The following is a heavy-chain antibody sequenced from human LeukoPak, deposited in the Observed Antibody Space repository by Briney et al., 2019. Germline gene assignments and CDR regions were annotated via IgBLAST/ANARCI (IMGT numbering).Heavy chain of an antibody. D-gene: IGHD3-22*01. CDR3: ARDSPLYYYDSSGYSVLDY. J-gene: IGHJ4*02. Sequence: ASVKVPCKASGYTFTSYGISWVRQAPGQGLEWMGWISAYNGNTNYAQKLQGRVTMTTDTSTSTAYMELRSLRSDDTAVYYCARDSPLYYYDSSGYSVLDYWGQGTLVTVSS. CDR1: GYTFTSYG. V-gene: IGHV1-18*01. CDR2: ISAYNGNT.